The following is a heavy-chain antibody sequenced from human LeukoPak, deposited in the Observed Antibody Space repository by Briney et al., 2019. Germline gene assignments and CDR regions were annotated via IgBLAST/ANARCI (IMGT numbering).Heavy chain of an antibody. J-gene: IGHJ4*02. D-gene: IGHD1-26*01. Sequence: GGSLRLSCAASGFTFTYYWLSWVRQAPGKGLEWVANIKQDGSEIYYMDSVKGRFTISRDNAKNSLYLQMNSLRAEDTAVYYCAREHGGSYGDYWGQGTLVTVSS. CDR2: IKQDGSEI. CDR1: GFTFTYYW. CDR3: AREHGGSYGDY. V-gene: IGHV3-7*01.